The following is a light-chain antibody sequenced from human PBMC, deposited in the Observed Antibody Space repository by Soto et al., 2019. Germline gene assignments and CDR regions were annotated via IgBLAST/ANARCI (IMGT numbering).Light chain of an antibody. Sequence: EIVMTQSPATLSVSPGERATLSCMASQSVTSNFAWYQQKPGQAPRLLIYDASTRATGIPARFSGSGSGTEFTLTISSLQSEDFAVYYCQQYNNWPPWTFGRGTKVEIK. CDR1: QSVTSN. J-gene: IGKJ1*01. CDR3: QQYNNWPPWT. CDR2: DAS. V-gene: IGKV3-15*01.